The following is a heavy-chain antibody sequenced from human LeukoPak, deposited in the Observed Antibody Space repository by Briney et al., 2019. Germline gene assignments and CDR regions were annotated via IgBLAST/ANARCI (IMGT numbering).Heavy chain of an antibody. CDR3: AIPYDSSGYYYGDAFDI. J-gene: IGHJ3*02. V-gene: IGHV3-30*02. CDR2: IRYDGSNK. Sequence: GGSLRPSCAASGFTFSSYGMHWVRQAPGKGLEWVAFIRYDGSNKYYADSVKGRFTISRDNSKNTLYLQMNSLRAEDTAVYYCAIPYDSSGYYYGDAFDIWGQGTMVTVSS. CDR1: GFTFSSYG. D-gene: IGHD3-22*01.